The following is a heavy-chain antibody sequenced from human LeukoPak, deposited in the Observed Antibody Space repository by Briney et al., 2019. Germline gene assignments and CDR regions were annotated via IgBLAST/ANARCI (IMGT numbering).Heavy chain of an antibody. V-gene: IGHV3-23*01. D-gene: IGHD4-23*01. J-gene: IGHJ4*02. CDR3: AKGASTVVFYFDY. Sequence: RGSLRLSCAASGVTFNNYAMTWVRQAPGKGLEWVSAITGGSGTTYYVDPVKGRFTISRDNSKNTLYLQMNSLRAEDTAVYYCAKGASTVVFYFDYWGQGALVTVSS. CDR2: ITGGSGTT. CDR1: GVTFNNYA.